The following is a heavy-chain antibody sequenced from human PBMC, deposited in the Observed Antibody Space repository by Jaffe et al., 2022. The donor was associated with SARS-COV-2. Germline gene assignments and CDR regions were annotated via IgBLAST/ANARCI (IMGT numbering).Heavy chain of an antibody. V-gene: IGHV3-33*01. D-gene: IGHD2-15*01. CDR1: GFTFSSYG. CDR2: IWYDGSNK. Sequence: QVQLVESGGGVVQPGRSLRLSCAASGFTFSSYGMHWVRQAPGKGLEWVAVIWYDGSNKYYADSVKGRFTISRDNSKNTLYLQMNSLRAEDTAVYYCARDCSGGSCYSGGYYGMDVWGQGTTVTVSS. CDR3: ARDCSGGSCYSGGYYGMDV. J-gene: IGHJ6*02.